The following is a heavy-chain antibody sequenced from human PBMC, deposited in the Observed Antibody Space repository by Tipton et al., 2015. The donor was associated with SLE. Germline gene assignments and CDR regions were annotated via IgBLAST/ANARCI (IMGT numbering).Heavy chain of an antibody. CDR3: ARVSQDMVVTGNWYFDL. CDR1: GASVRNHY. J-gene: IGHJ2*01. V-gene: IGHV4-59*02. CDR2: IYFDGNS. D-gene: IGHD5-12*01. Sequence: TLSLTCTVSGASVRNHYWSWIRQSPGKGLEWIGYIYFDGNSNGRGNYNPSLKSRVTMSVDPSKMQFSLNLNSVTAADTAIYYCARVSQDMVVTGNWYFDLWGRGTLVTVSS.